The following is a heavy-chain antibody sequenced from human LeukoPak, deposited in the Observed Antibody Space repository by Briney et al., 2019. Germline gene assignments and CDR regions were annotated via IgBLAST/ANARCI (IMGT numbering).Heavy chain of an antibody. CDR2: IYYSGGST. CDR3: ASTERCSTTCPLDY. CDR1: GGSISSSGYS. D-gene: IGHD2-2*01. V-gene: IGHV4-39*07. J-gene: IGHJ4*02. Sequence: SETLSLTCTVSGGSISSSGYSWGWIRQPPGKGLEWIASIYYSGGSTYYNPSLKSRVAISLDTSMKKFSLKLNSVTAADTAVYYCASTERCSTTCPLDYWGQGTLVTVSS.